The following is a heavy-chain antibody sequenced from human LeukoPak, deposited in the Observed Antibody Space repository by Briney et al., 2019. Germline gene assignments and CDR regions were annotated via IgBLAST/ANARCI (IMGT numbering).Heavy chain of an antibody. CDR3: AKDVTGTGAFDI. V-gene: IGHV3-30*18. J-gene: IGHJ3*02. D-gene: IGHD1-7*01. Sequence: GGSLRLSCAASGFTFSSYGMHWVRQAPGKGLEWVAVISYDGSNKYYADSVKGGFTISRDNAKNSLYLQMNSLRAEDTALYYCAKDVTGTGAFDIWGQGTMVTVSS. CDR2: ISYDGSNK. CDR1: GFTFSSYG.